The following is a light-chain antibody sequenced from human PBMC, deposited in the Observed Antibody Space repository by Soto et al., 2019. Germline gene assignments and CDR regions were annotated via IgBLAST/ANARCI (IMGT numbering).Light chain of an antibody. CDR3: QQYGSSAYT. CDR2: GAS. V-gene: IGKV3-20*01. CDR1: QSVSSSY. Sequence: EIVLTQSPGTLSLSPGERATLSCRASQSVSSSYLAWYQQKPGQAPRLLIYGASSRATGIPDRFSGSGSGTDFTLTISRLELEDFAVYYCQQYGSSAYTFGQGTKREIK. J-gene: IGKJ2*01.